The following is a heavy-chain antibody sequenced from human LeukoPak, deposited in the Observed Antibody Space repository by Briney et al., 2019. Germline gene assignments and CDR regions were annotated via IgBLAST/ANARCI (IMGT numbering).Heavy chain of an antibody. D-gene: IGHD3-10*01. V-gene: IGHV2-26*01. J-gene: IGHJ4*02. Sequence: SGPVLVKPPETLTLTCTVSGFSLSNAGMGVSWIRQPPGKALEWLAHIFSNDEKSYNTSLKSRLTISKDTSQGQVVLTMTGMDPVDTGTYYCARIGYKYGSYYFDDWGQGTLVTVSS. CDR2: IFSNDEK. CDR1: GFSLSNAGMG. CDR3: ARIGYKYGSYYFDD.